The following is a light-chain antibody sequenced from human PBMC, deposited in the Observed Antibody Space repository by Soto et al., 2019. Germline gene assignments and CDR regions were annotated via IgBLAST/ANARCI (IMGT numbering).Light chain of an antibody. CDR3: QQYSTFWT. V-gene: IGKV1-5*01. CDR2: DVS. J-gene: IGKJ1*01. CDR1: QGISAS. Sequence: DIEMTQSPSTLSASVGDRVNVTCRASQGISASLAWFQQRPGKAPKLLIYDVSSLESGVPSRFSGSGSGTEFTLTISSLQPDDFATYYCQQYSTFWTFGQGTKVEI.